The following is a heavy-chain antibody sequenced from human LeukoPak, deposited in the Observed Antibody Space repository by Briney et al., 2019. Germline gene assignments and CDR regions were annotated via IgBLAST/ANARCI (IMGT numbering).Heavy chain of an antibody. CDR2: IYSNGKA. Sequence: GGSLRLSCAASGFTVSDNYMSWVRQAPGKGLEWVSVIYSNGKAYYTDSVKGRFTISRDISQNSLFLQMNNLAVEDTAIYYCARDRADGYNYGDSFDYWGQGTLVTVSS. V-gene: IGHV3-66*01. CDR1: GFTVSDNY. D-gene: IGHD5-18*01. J-gene: IGHJ4*02. CDR3: ARDRADGYNYGDSFDY.